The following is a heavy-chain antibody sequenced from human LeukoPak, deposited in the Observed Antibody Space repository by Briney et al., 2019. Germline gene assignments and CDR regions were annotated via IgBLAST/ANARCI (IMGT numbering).Heavy chain of an antibody. D-gene: IGHD6-19*01. CDR3: AKGGIIAVAGIPWFDP. CDR2: ISGSGGST. J-gene: IGHJ5*02. V-gene: IGHV3-23*01. Sequence: GGPLRLSCAASGFTFSSYAMSWVRQAPGKGLEWVSAISGSGGSTYYADSVKGRFTISRDNSKNTLYLQMNSLRAEDTAVYYCAKGGIIAVAGIPWFDPWGQGTLVTVSS. CDR1: GFTFSSYA.